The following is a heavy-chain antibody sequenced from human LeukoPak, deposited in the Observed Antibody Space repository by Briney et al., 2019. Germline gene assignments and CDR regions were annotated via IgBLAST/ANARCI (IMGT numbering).Heavy chain of an antibody. CDR2: INTNTGNP. CDR1: GYTFTSCA. CDR3: ARAIAAAGSPLYYYYYYMDV. J-gene: IGHJ6*03. V-gene: IGHV7-4-1*02. D-gene: IGHD6-13*01. Sequence: ASVKVSCKASGYTFTSCAMNWVRQAPGQGLEWMGWINTNTGNPTYAQGFTGRFVFSLDTSVSTAYLLISSLKAEDTAVYYCARAIAAAGSPLYYYYYYMDVWGKGTTVTVSS.